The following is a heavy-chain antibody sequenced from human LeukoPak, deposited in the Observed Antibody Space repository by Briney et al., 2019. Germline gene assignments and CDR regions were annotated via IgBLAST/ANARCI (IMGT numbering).Heavy chain of an antibody. D-gene: IGHD2-15*01. J-gene: IGHJ6*02. Sequence: ASVKVSCTASGYTFTSYGISWVRRAPGQGLEWMGWISAYNGNTNYAQKLQGRVTMTTDTSTSTAYMELRSLRSDDTAVYYCAYSYSVGGDYYYGMDVWGQGTTVTVSS. CDR3: AYSYSVGGDYYYGMDV. CDR2: ISAYNGNT. CDR1: GYTFTSYG. V-gene: IGHV1-18*01.